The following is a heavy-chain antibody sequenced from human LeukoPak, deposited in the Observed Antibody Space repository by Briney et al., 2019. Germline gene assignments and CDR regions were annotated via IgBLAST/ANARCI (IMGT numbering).Heavy chain of an antibody. D-gene: IGHD3-22*01. CDR3: ARDRYSSGSY. V-gene: IGHV3-7*01. Sequence: GGSLRLSCAASGFTFGSCWMSWVRRAPGKGLEWVANIKQDGSEKYYVDSVKGRFTISRDNAKNSLYLQMNSLRAEDTAVYYCARDRYSSGSYWGQGTLVTVSS. CDR2: IKQDGSEK. CDR1: GFTFGSCW. J-gene: IGHJ4*02.